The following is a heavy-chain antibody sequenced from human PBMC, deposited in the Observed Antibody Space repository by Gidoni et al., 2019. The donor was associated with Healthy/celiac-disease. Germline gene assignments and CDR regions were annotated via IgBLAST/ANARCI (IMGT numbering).Heavy chain of an antibody. Sequence: QLQLQESGPGLVKPSETLSLTCTVSGGSISSSSYYWGWIHQPPGKGLEWIGSIYYSGSTYYNPSLKSRVTISVDTSKNQFSLKLSSVTAADTAVYYCARQGWSGWYRDYFDYWGQGTLVTVSS. D-gene: IGHD6-19*01. CDR2: IYYSGST. J-gene: IGHJ4*02. V-gene: IGHV4-39*01. CDR3: ARQGWSGWYRDYFDY. CDR1: GGSISSSSYY.